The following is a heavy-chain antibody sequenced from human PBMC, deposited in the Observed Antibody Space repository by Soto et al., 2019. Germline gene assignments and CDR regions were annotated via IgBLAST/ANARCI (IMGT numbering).Heavy chain of an antibody. CDR3: ARGIGYCSSINCYSSRRLRFDS. J-gene: IGHJ4*02. Sequence: WTWIRQSPEKGLEWIGEVNHSGTTYYNPSLKTRVTISVHTPKNQFSLKMSSVTAADTAVYYCARGIGYCSSINCYSSRRLRFDSWGQGTLVTVSP. D-gene: IGHD2-2*01. CDR2: VNHSGTT. V-gene: IGHV4-34*01.